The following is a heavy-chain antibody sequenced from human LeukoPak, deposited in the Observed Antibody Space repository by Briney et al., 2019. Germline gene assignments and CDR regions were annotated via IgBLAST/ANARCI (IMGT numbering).Heavy chain of an antibody. J-gene: IGHJ4*02. CDR2: INPNSGGT. Sequence: ASVKVSCKASGYTFTSYGISWVRQAPGQGLEWMGWINPNSGGTNYAQKFQGRVTMIRDTSITTAYMELSRLRSDDTAVYYCARVIWADLNSGYFYYFDYWGQGTLVTVSS. CDR3: ARVIWADLNSGYFYYFDY. D-gene: IGHD3-22*01. V-gene: IGHV1-2*02. CDR1: GYTFTSYG.